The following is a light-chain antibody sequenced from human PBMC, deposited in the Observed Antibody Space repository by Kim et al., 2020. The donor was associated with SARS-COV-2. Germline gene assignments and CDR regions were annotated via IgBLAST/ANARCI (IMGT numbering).Light chain of an antibody. CDR2: EVS. CDR1: QSLVSSDGNTY. Sequence: DVVLTQSPLSLPVTLGLPASISCRSSQSLVSSDGNTYLNWFQQRPGQSPRRLIFEVSNRDSGVPDRFSGSGSRTYFTLKNSEGVAEDVGVYYNKQGTHWPLYIFGKGTNMVIK. V-gene: IGKV2-30*01. J-gene: IGKJ2*01. CDR3: KQGTHWPLYI.